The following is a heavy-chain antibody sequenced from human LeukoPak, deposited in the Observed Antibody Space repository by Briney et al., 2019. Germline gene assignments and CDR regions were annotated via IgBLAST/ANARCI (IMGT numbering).Heavy chain of an antibody. V-gene: IGHV3-21*01. CDR2: IAISGTYI. D-gene: IGHD1-26*01. CDR1: GVFLSDYN. CDR3: TRDLSATARAYDY. J-gene: IGHJ4*02. Sequence: GGSLRVSCVASGVFLSDYNTNWVCQAPGKGLEWVSFIAISGTYITYADSVKGRFTISRDNAKNSLYLQMNSLRAEDTAVYYCTRDLSATARAYDYWGQGTLVTVSS.